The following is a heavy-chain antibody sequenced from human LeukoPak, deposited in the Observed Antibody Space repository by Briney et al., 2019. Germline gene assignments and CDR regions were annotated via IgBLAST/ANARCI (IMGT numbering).Heavy chain of an antibody. CDR2: IRGSGGIT. D-gene: IGHD6-19*01. Sequence: GGSLRLSCAASGCTFSSYAMSWVRQAPGKGLEWVSVIRGSGGITYYADSVKGRFTISRDNSKNSLYLQMNSLRAEDTAIYYCARDSPVAAPLFDYWGQGTLVTVSS. CDR3: ARDSPVAAPLFDY. J-gene: IGHJ4*02. V-gene: IGHV3-23*01. CDR1: GCTFSSYA.